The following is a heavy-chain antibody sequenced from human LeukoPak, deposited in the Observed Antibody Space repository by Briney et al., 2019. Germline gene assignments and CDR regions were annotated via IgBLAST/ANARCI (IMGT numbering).Heavy chain of an antibody. CDR3: ATSYSGYDIHYFDY. V-gene: IGHV1-24*01. J-gene: IGHJ4*02. D-gene: IGHD5-12*01. CDR2: FDPEDGET. CDR1: GYTLTELS. Sequence: GASVKVSCKVSGYTLTELSMHWVRQAPGKGLEWMGGFDPEDGETIYAQKFQGRVTMTEDTSTDTAYMELSSLRSEDTAVYYCATSYSGYDIHYFDYWGQGTLVTVSS.